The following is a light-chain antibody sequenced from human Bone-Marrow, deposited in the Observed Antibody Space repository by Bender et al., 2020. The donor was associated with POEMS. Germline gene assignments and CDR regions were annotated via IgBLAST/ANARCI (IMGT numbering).Light chain of an antibody. CDR3: CSYAGSTTFYV. CDR2: EVT. CDR1: SSDVGGYNS. V-gene: IGLV2-11*01. Sequence: QSALTQPRSVSGSPGQSVTISCTGISSDVGGYNSDSWYQHHPGKATQVLIFEVTQRPSGVPDRFPGSKSGNTASLTISGLQAEDEADYYCCSYAGSTTFYVFGTATKVTVL. J-gene: IGLJ1*01.